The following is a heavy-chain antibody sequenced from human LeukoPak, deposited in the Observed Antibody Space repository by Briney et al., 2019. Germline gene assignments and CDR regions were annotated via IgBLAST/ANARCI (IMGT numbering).Heavy chain of an antibody. Sequence: SETLSLTCTVSGYSISNGYYWGWIRQPPGKGLEWIGSIYHSGSTYYNPSLKSRVTISVDTSKNQFFLKLSSVTAADTAVYYCARAIAVAGPDAFDIWGQGTMVTVSS. CDR3: ARAIAVAGPDAFDI. CDR1: GYSISNGYY. CDR2: IYHSGST. D-gene: IGHD6-19*01. J-gene: IGHJ3*02. V-gene: IGHV4-38-2*02.